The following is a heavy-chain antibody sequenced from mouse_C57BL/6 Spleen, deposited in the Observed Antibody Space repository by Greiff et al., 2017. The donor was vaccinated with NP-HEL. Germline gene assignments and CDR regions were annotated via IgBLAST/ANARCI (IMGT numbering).Heavy chain of an antibody. D-gene: IGHD2-2*01. CDR3: ARHMVTTGYYFDY. CDR2: ISSGGSYT. CDR1: GFTFSSYG. Sequence: EVQRVESGGDLVKPGGSLKLSCAASGFTFSSYGMSWVRQTPDKRLEWVATISSGGSYTYYPDSVKGRFTISRDNAKNTLYLQMSSLKSEDTAMYYCARHMVTTGYYFDYWGQGTTLTVSS. J-gene: IGHJ2*01. V-gene: IGHV5-6*01.